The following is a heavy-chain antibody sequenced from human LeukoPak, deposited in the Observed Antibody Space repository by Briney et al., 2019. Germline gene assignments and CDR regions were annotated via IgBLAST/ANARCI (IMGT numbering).Heavy chain of an antibody. V-gene: IGHV3-23*01. Sequence: GGSLRLSCAASGFTFSSYAMSWVRQAPGKGLEWVSGISSRGGNTYYADSVKGRFTVSRDNSKNTLFLQMNSLRAEDTAVYYCAKDGTWSGDYYFDYWGQGTLVTVSS. CDR1: GFTFSSYA. D-gene: IGHD4-17*01. CDR2: ISSRGGNT. CDR3: AKDGTWSGDYYFDY. J-gene: IGHJ4*02.